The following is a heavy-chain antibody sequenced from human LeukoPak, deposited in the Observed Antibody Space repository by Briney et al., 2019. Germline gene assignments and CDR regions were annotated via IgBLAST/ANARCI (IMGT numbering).Heavy chain of an antibody. V-gene: IGHV4-61*02. CDR3: AREASMVRGVITNRAYYYYYYMDV. CDR2: IYTSGST. CDR1: GGSISSGSYY. Sequence: SQTLSLTCTVSGGSISSGSYYWSWIRQPAGKGLEWIGRIYTSGSTNYNPSLKSRVTISVDTSKNQFSLKLSSVTAADTAVYYCAREASMVRGVITNRAYYYYYYMDVWGKGTTVTISS. J-gene: IGHJ6*03. D-gene: IGHD3-10*01.